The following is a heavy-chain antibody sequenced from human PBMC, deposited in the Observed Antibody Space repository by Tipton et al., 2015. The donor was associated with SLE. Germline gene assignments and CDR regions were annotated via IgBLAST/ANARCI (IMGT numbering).Heavy chain of an antibody. J-gene: IGHJ4*02. Sequence: TLSLTCRVSGDSVTSGKYYWNWIRQPAGKGLEWIGRIYISGSTNYNPSLKSRVTISFDMSKNQFSLKLNSVTAADTAVYYCARQRPQQGGDYYDYWGQGTLVTVSS. CDR1: GDSVTSGKYY. CDR2: IYISGST. CDR3: ARQRPQQGGDYYDY. V-gene: IGHV4-61*02. D-gene: IGHD1-14*01.